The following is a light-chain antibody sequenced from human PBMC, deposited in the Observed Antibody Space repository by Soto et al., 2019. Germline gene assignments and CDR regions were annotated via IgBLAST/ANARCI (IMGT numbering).Light chain of an antibody. V-gene: IGKV1-5*03. CDR1: QSISSW. CDR3: QHYKSYLLT. Sequence: DIQMTQSPSTLSASVGDRVTITCRASQSISSWLAWYQQKPGKAPKLLIYKASSLESGVPSRFSGSGSGREFTLSVSSLQADDFATYYWQHYKSYLLTVGGGPKVDI. CDR2: KAS. J-gene: IGKJ4*01.